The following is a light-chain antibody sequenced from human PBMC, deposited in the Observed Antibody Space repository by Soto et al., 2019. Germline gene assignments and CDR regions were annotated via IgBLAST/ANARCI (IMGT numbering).Light chain of an antibody. Sequence: EFVLTQSPAALSVSPGERATLYCRASQSVVSNVAWYQHKPGQAPRLLIHGTSTRATGFPDRFSGSGSGTDFTLTITSLQSEDFAVYYCQQYNRWPLTFGQGTKVAIK. V-gene: IGKV3-15*01. J-gene: IGKJ1*01. CDR3: QQYNRWPLT. CDR2: GTS. CDR1: QSVVSN.